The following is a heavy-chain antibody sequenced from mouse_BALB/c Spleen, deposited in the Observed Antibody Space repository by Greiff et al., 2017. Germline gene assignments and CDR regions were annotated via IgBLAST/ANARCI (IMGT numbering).Heavy chain of an antibody. CDR2: IWGDGST. CDR3: ARDNGPTGYFDY. Sequence: QVQLQQSGPGLVAPSQSLSITCTVSGFSLTSYGVSWVRQPPGKGLEWLGVIWGDGSTNYHSALISRLSISKDNSKSQVFLKMNSLQTDDTAMYYCARDNGPTGYFDYWGQGTTLTVSS. CDR1: GFSLTSYG. J-gene: IGHJ2*01. V-gene: IGHV2-3*01. D-gene: IGHD1-1*02.